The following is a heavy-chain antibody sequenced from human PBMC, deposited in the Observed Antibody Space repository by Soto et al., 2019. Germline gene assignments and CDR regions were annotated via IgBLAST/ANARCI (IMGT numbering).Heavy chain of an antibody. J-gene: IGHJ4*02. CDR3: ASGPYCTNGVCYGTPFDY. V-gene: IGHV3-30*03. CDR2: ISYDGSNK. D-gene: IGHD2-8*01. Sequence: SLRLSCAASGFTFSSYGMHWVRQAPGKGLEWVAVISYDGSNKYYADSVKGRFTISRDNSKNTLYLQMNSLRAEDTAVYYCASGPYCTNGVCYGTPFDYWGQGTLVTVSS. CDR1: GFTFSSYG.